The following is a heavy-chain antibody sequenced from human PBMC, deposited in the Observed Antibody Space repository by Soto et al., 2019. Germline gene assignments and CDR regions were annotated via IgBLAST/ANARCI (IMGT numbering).Heavy chain of an antibody. D-gene: IGHD6-19*01. CDR2: ISYDGTNK. CDR3: ARTTSVAGTPEFDY. J-gene: IGHJ4*02. CDR1: GFTFSNFS. Sequence: QVQLVESGGGVVQPGRSLRLSCAASGFTFSNFSLHWVRQAPGKGLEWLALISYDGTNKYNADSVKGRFTISRDNPNNTLYLQLNSLMPDDTAVYYCARTTSVAGTPEFDYWGQVALGTVSS. V-gene: IGHV3-30-3*01.